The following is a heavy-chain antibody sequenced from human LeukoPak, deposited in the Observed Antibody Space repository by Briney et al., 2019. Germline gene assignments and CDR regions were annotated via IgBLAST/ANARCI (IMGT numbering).Heavy chain of an antibody. J-gene: IGHJ4*02. CDR1: GGSISSYY. Sequence: SETLSLTCTVSGGSISSYYWSWIRQPPGKGLEWIGYIYYSGSTNYNPSLKSRVTISVDTSKNQFSLKLSSVTAADTAVYYCARVLDYGGSTFDYWGQGTLVTVSS. CDR2: IYYSGST. V-gene: IGHV4-59*01. D-gene: IGHD4-23*01. CDR3: ARVLDYGGSTFDY.